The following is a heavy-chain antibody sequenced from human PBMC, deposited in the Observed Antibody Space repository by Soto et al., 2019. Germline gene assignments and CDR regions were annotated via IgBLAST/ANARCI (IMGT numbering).Heavy chain of an antibody. J-gene: IGHJ4*02. D-gene: IGHD6-19*01. CDR3: ARVPPSSGWSGDY. CDR2: ISSDGRYT. CDR1: GFTFSSHP. Sequence: QVQLVESAGGVVQPGGSLRLSCAASGFTFSSHPVHWVRQAPGKGLEWVAIISSDGRYTYSADSVKGRFTISRDNSKNTLYLQMNSLRAEDTAVYYCARVPPSSGWSGDYWGQGTLVTVSS. V-gene: IGHV3-30*04.